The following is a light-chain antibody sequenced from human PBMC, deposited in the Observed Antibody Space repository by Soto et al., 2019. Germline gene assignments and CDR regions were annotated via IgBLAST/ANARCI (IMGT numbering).Light chain of an antibody. J-gene: IGLJ3*02. CDR1: SSDIGHYNY. CDR2: EAS. CDR3: NSYTTSSSWV. Sequence: QSALTQPASVSGSPGRSITISCTGTSSDIGHYNYVSWFQHHPDKAPRLLIYEASNRPPGVSSRFSGSKSANTASLTISGLQPDDEADYYCNSYTTSSSWVFGGGTKVTVL. V-gene: IGLV2-14*01.